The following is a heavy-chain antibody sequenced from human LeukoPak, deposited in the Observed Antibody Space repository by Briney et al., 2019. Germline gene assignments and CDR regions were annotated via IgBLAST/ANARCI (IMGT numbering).Heavy chain of an antibody. D-gene: IGHD2-2*01. Sequence: RSRKLSWAAAGFTLGSYAMDWARRAPGKGREWVAVILVDGSNKYYAAAVNGRFTISRDNSKNTLYLKMNSLRAEDTAVYYCAREGAGYCSSTSCYEISMIAFDIWGQGTMVTVSS. V-gene: IGHV3-30*04. CDR1: GFTLGSYA. J-gene: IGHJ3*02. CDR2: ILVDGSNK. CDR3: AREGAGYCSSTSCYEISMIAFDI.